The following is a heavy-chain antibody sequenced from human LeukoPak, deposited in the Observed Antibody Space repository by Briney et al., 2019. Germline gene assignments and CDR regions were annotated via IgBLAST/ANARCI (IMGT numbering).Heavy chain of an antibody. J-gene: IGHJ4*02. Sequence: KPSETLSLTCTVSGYSISSGYYWGWIRQPPGKGLEWIGSIYHSGSTYYNPSLKSRVTISVDTSKNQFSLKLSSVTAADTAVYYCARGMEARRDGYNFPWYWGQGTLVTVSS. CDR2: IYHSGST. V-gene: IGHV4-38-2*02. CDR3: ARGMEARRDGYNFPWY. CDR1: GYSISSGYY. D-gene: IGHD5-24*01.